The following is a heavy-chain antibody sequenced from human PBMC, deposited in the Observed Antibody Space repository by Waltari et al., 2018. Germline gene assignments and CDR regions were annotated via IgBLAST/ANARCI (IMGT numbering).Heavy chain of an antibody. Sequence: EVQLVQSGAEVKKPGESLKISCKGSGYSFTSYWIGWVRQMPGKGLEWMGIIYPGDSDTRYSPSSHGQVAIPADKSISTAYLQWSSLKASDTAMYYCASNTAKGSSGFGGSVYYYYYGMDVWGQGTTVTVSS. D-gene: IGHD6-19*01. CDR1: GYSFTSYW. CDR2: IYPGDSDT. J-gene: IGHJ6*02. V-gene: IGHV5-51*03. CDR3: ASNTAKGSSGFGGSVYYYYYGMDV.